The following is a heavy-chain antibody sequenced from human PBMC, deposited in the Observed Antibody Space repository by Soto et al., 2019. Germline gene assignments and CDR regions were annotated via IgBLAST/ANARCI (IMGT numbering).Heavy chain of an antibody. Sequence: QVQLVQSGAEVKKPGASVKVSCKASGYTFTSYGISWVRQAPGQGREWMGWINTYNGNTKYAQKLTXRXAPPPDTSTSTAYVDLRSLRSADTAVHYRATAWGVFNVRFAYWGQGPLVPAS. V-gene: IGHV1-18*01. CDR2: INTYNGNT. J-gene: IGHJ4*02. CDR3: ATAWGVFNVRFAY. D-gene: IGHD3-10*02. CDR1: GYTFTSYG.